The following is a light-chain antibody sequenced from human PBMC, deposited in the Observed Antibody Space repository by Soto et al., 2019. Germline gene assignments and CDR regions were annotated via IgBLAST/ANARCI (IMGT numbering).Light chain of an antibody. CDR3: TSWTTSTTMI. Sequence: QRVRTQLASVSGAAGQSITISCTGTSSDIGAYNFVSWYQQHPGKAPKLMLYDVNIRPSGVSNRFSGSKPGNTASLTISGLQAEDEADYYCTSWTTSTTMIFGGGTKVTVL. CDR2: DVN. J-gene: IGLJ2*01. CDR1: SSDIGAYNF. V-gene: IGLV2-14*03.